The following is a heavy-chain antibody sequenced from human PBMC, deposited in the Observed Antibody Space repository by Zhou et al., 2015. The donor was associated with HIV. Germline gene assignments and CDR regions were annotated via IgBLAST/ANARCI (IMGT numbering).Heavy chain of an antibody. CDR2: IIPIFGTA. V-gene: IGHV1-69*05. CDR1: GGTFSSYA. Sequence: QVQLVQSGAEVKKPGSSVKVSCKASGGTFSSYAISWVRQAPGQGLEWMGGIIPIFGTANYAQKFQGRVTMTTDTSTSTAYMELRSLRSDDTAVYYCARCLISRYFDWGDGYWGQGTLVTVSS. CDR3: ARCLISRYFDWGDGY. D-gene: IGHD3-9*01. J-gene: IGHJ4*02.